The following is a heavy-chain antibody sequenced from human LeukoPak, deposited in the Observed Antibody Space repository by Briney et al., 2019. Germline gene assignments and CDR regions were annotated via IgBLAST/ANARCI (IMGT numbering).Heavy chain of an antibody. J-gene: IGHJ4*02. CDR2: ISSDSSYI. CDR3: AIFFDY. CDR1: GITLSNYG. V-gene: IGHV3-21*01. Sequence: GGSLRLSCAVSGITLSNYGMSWVRQAPGRGLEWVSSISSDSSYIYYADSLKGRFTISRDNAKNSVYLQMNSLRAEDTAVYYCAIFFDYWGQGTLVTVSS.